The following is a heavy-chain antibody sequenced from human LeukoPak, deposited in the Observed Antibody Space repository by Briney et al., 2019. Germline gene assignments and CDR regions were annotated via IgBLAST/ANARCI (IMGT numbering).Heavy chain of an antibody. V-gene: IGHV6-1*01. D-gene: IGHD6-13*01. CDR3: ARGYWACGMDV. Sequence: SQTLSPTCAISGDSVSSTTTAWNWIRQSPSRGLEWLGRTYYTSKWITDYAVSVEGRITVNPNTSNNQFSLQLNSVTPEDTAVYFCARGYWACGMDVWGPGTTVTVSS. CDR2: TYYTSKWIT. J-gene: IGHJ6*02. CDR1: GDSVSSTTTA.